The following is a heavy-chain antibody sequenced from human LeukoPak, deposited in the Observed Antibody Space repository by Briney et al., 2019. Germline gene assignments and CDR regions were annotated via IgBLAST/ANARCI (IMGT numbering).Heavy chain of an antibody. Sequence: SETLSLTCAVSGASITSNNWWTWVRQPPGSGLEWIGEIYHTGTIHYNPSLKSRVTLSVDKSKNQFSLKLSSVTAADTAVYYCTRDSGIAAADSWGQGSLVSVSS. CDR1: GASITSNNW. CDR3: TRDSGIAAADS. CDR2: IYHTGTI. D-gene: IGHD6-13*01. V-gene: IGHV4-4*02. J-gene: IGHJ4*02.